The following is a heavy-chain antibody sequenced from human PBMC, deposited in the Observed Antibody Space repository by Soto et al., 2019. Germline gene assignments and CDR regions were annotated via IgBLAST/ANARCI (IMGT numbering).Heavy chain of an antibody. Sequence: GGSLRLSCAASGFIFSSYTMAWVRQAPGKGLEWVSAISSSSSNIEYADSVKGRFSVSRDNANNSLYLQINSLRAEDTAIYYCAREDYAGASPRFDYWGLGVLVTVSS. CDR1: GFIFSSYT. CDR3: AREDYAGASPRFDY. J-gene: IGHJ4*02. D-gene: IGHD4-17*01. CDR2: ISSSSSNI. V-gene: IGHV3-21*04.